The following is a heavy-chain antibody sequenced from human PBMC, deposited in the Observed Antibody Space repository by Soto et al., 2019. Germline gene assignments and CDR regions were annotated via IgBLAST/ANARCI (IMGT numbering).Heavy chain of an antibody. V-gene: IGHV4-31*03. J-gene: IGHJ4*02. CDR1: GGSISSGGYY. D-gene: IGHD3-16*01. CDR2: IYYSGST. Sequence: QVQLQESGPGLVKPSQTLSLTCTVSGGSISSGGYYWSWIRQHPGKGLEWIGYIYYSGSTYYNPSLKSRVTLSVDTSKNQFSLKLSSVTAADTAVYYCARGVWGSYGRRGWVDYWGQGTLVTVSS. CDR3: ARGVWGSYGRRGWVDY.